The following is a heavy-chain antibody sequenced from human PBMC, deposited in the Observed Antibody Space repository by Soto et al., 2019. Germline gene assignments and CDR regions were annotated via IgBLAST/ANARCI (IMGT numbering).Heavy chain of an antibody. CDR2: MNPNSGNA. Sequence: ASVKVSCKASGYTFTSYDINWVRQATGQGLEWMGWMNPNSGNAGYAQKFQGRVTMTRNTSISTAYMELSSLRSAYTPVYYCARGNVVAATSSIFDYWGQGILVTVSS. CDR1: GYTFTSYD. V-gene: IGHV1-8*01. D-gene: IGHD2-15*01. J-gene: IGHJ4*02. CDR3: ARGNVVAATSSIFDY.